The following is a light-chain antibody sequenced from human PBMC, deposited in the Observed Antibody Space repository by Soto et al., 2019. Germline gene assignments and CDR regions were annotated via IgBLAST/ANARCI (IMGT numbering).Light chain of an antibody. J-gene: IGKJ1*01. Sequence: EIVLTQSPGTLSLSPGERATLSCRASQSVSSSYLAWYQQKPGQAPRLLIYGASSRATGITDRFSGSGSGTDFTLPISRLEPADFAVYYCQQYGSSFRTFGQGTKVEI. CDR1: QSVSSSY. CDR2: GAS. V-gene: IGKV3-20*01. CDR3: QQYGSSFRT.